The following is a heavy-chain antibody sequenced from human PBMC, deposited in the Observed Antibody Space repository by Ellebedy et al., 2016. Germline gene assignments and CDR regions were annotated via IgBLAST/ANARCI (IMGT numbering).Heavy chain of an antibody. V-gene: IGHV4-61*01. J-gene: IGHJ5*02. CDR3: ARVQWLASEGWFDP. Sequence: SETLSLXCTVFGGSVSSGLFYWSWIRQPPGKGLEWIGYIYSSGSTKYNPSLKSRVTISVDTSKNQFSLRLRSVTAADTAVYFCARVQWLASEGWFDPWGQGTLVTVSS. D-gene: IGHD6-19*01. CDR1: GGSVSSGLFY. CDR2: IYSSGST.